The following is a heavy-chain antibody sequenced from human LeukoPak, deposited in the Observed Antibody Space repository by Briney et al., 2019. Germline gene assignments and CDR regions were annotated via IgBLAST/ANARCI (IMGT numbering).Heavy chain of an antibody. Sequence: SETLSLTCTVSGGSISSSSYYWGWIRQPPGKGLEWIGSIYYSGSTYYNPSLKSRVTISVDTSKNQFPLKLSSVTAADTALYYCARGRRDGYRLYYMDVWGKGTTVTVSS. CDR3: ARGRRDGYRLYYMDV. J-gene: IGHJ6*03. CDR1: GGSISSSSYY. V-gene: IGHV4-39*01. CDR2: IYYSGST. D-gene: IGHD5-24*01.